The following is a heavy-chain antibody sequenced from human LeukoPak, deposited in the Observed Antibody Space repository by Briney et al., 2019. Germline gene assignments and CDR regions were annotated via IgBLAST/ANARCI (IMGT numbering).Heavy chain of an antibody. CDR3: ARGDYDSSGYPY. D-gene: IGHD3-22*01. Sequence: ASVNVSCKASGYTFSVHGISWVRQAPGGGLEGMGWISGSTDDRKYIQKFQGRVTMTKDTSTSTAYMELRSLRSDDTAVYYCARGDYDSSGYPYWGQGTLVTVSS. CDR1: GYTFSVHG. CDR2: ISGSTDDR. J-gene: IGHJ4*02. V-gene: IGHV1-18*01.